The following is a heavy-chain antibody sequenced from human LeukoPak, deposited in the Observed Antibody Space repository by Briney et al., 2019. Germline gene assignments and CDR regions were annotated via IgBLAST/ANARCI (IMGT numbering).Heavy chain of an antibody. CDR3: VRGAYYFYGMDV. D-gene: IGHD3-16*01. CDR1: GFTFSTYW. CDR2: TNGDGSDT. Sequence: GGSLRLSCAASGFTFSTYWMHWVRQAPGKGLVWVAQTNGDGSDTSYADSMKGRFTISRDNAKNTLYLHINSLRAEDTAVFYCVRGAYYFYGMDVWGQGTTVTASS. V-gene: IGHV3-74*01. J-gene: IGHJ6*02.